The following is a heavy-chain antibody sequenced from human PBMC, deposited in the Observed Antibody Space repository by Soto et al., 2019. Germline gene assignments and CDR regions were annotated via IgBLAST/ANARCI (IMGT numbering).Heavy chain of an antibody. CDR1: GFTFSSNA. D-gene: IGHD7-27*01. V-gene: IGHV3-23*01. Sequence: EVQLLESGGGLVQPGGSLRLSCVASGFTFSSNAMSWVRQAPGKGLEWVSHIARGSGGGTYYADSVKGRFTISRDNAKPTLYMQMNSLRVEDTAVYYCGKGTWGAFDIWGHGTLVTVSS. CDR3: GKGTWGAFDI. J-gene: IGHJ3*02. CDR2: IARGSGGGT.